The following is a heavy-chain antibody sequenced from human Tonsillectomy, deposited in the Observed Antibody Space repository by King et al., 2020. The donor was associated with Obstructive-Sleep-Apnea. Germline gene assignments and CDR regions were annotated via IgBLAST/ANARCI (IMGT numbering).Heavy chain of an antibody. V-gene: IGHV4-59*08. CDR1: GVSISDYY. CDR2: MHYSGTT. D-gene: IGHD2-15*01. Sequence: QLQESGPGLVKPSENLSLTCTVSGVSISDYYWSWIRQPPGKGLEWIAYMHYSGTTSYNHSLKSRVNISADRSKNQLSLRVSSVTAADTAVYYCARHGEDRRGHRIYYFDSWGQGNMVTVSS. J-gene: IGHJ4*02. CDR3: ARHGEDRRGHRIYYFDS.